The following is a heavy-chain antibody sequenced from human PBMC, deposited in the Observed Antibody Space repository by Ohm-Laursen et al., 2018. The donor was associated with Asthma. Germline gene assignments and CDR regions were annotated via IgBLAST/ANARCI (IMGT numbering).Heavy chain of an antibody. D-gene: IGHD1-26*01. V-gene: IGHV3-30*03. CDR3: AREGERATNHGSFFGY. J-gene: IGHJ4*02. CDR1: GFTFSSYG. Sequence: SLRLSCAASGFTFSSYGMHWVRQAPGKGLEWVAVISYDGSNKYYADSVKGRFTISRDNSKNTLYLQMNSLRAEDTAVYYCAREGERATNHGSFFGYWGQGTLVTVSS. CDR2: ISYDGSNK.